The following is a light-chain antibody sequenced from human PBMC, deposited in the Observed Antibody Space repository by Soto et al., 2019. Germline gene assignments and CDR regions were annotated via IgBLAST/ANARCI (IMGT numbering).Light chain of an antibody. CDR1: SSNIGTNT. Sequence: QRVTISCSGSSSNIGTNTANWYQQLPGTAPKLLIYSHNYRPSGVPDRFSASKSGTSASLAISGLQSEDEADYYCAAWDDSLSGYVFGTGTKATVL. V-gene: IGLV1-44*01. CDR2: SHN. J-gene: IGLJ1*01. CDR3: AAWDDSLSGYV.